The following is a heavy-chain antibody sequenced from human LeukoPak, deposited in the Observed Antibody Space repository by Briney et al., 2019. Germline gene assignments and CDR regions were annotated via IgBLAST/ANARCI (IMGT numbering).Heavy chain of an antibody. J-gene: IGHJ4*02. CDR2: ISGSGGST. CDR3: AKADIVVVPADY. CDR1: GFTFSSYA. Sequence: GGSLRLSCAVSGFTFSSYAMSWVRQAPGKGLEWVSAISGSGGSTYYADSVKGRFTISRDNSKNTLYLQTNSLRAEDTAVYYCAKADIVVVPADYWGQGTLVTVSS. D-gene: IGHD2-2*01. V-gene: IGHV3-23*01.